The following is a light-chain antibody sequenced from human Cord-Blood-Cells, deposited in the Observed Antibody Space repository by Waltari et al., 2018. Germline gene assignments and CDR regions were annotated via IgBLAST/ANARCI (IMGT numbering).Light chain of an antibody. CDR1: SSDVGSYNL. CDR3: CSYAGSNVV. V-gene: IGLV2-23*01. CDR2: EGS. Sequence: QSALTQPASVSGSPGQSITISCTGTSSDVGSYNLVSWYQQHPGKAPKLMIYEGSKRPSGVSNRFSGSKSGNTASLTISGLQAEDEVDYYCCSYAGSNVVFGGGTKLTVL. J-gene: IGLJ2*01.